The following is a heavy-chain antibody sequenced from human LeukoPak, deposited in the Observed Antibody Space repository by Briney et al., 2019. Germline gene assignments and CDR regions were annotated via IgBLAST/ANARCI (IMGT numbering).Heavy chain of an antibody. Sequence: SETLSLTCTVSGGSISSYYWSWIRQPPGKGLEWIGYIYYSGSTNYNPSLKSRVTISVDTSKNQFSLKLSSVTAADTAVYYCARGVDEGADYWGQGTLVTVSS. J-gene: IGHJ4*02. D-gene: IGHD5-12*01. V-gene: IGHV4-59*01. CDR3: ARGVDEGADY. CDR1: GGSISSYY. CDR2: IYYSGST.